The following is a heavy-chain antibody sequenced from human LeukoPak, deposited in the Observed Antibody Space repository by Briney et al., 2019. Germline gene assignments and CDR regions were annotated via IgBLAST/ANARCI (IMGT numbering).Heavy chain of an antibody. CDR1: GFTFSSYW. CDR3: ARSSLDIVVVPAAIPRYYYYGMDV. Sequence: GGSLRLSCAASGFTFSSYWMSWVRRAPGKGLEWVANIKQDGSEKYYVDSVKGRFTISRDNAKKSLYLQMNSLRAEDTAVYYCARSSLDIVVVPAAIPRYYYYGMDVWGQGTTVTVSS. J-gene: IGHJ6*02. CDR2: IKQDGSEK. D-gene: IGHD2-2*02. V-gene: IGHV3-7*01.